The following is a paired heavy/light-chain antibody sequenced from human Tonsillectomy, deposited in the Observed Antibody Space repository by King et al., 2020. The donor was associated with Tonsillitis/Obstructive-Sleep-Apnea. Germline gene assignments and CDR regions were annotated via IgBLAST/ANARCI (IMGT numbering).Heavy chain of an antibody. CDR2: IYSGGET. V-gene: IGHV3-53*01. D-gene: IGHD5-12*01. Sequence: EVQLVESGGGLIQPGGSLRLSCAGSEFSVTNTYMSWVRQAPGKGLEWVAVIYSGGETYYADSVKGRFAVSRDNSKNTLYLQMNSLRDEDAAVYYCANLAKNALHLWGQGTMVAVSP. CDR3: ANLAKNALHL. CDR1: EFSVTNTY. J-gene: IGHJ3*01.
Light chain of an antibody. CDR2: TAS. V-gene: IGKV1-39*01. CDR3: QQSFSNPTWT. CDR1: QTIINY. Sequence: DIQLTQSPSSLSASVGDRVTLTCRASQTIINYLNWYQQKPGRAPKLLIYTASNLQSGVPSRFSGSGSGTDFTLTISSLQPEDFATYYCQQSFSNPTWTFGQGTKVEIK. J-gene: IGKJ1*01.